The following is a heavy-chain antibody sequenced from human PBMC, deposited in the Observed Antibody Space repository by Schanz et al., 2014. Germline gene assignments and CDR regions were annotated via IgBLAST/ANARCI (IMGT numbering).Heavy chain of an antibody. CDR2: FVHPGGST. CDR1: GFTFSSYA. D-gene: IGHD3-10*01. Sequence: EVQLLESGGGLVQPGGSLRLSCAASGFTFSSYAMSWVRQAPGKGLEWVSFVHPGGSTYYPDSVKGRFTISRDSSKNTLYLQMNSLRAEDTAVYYCAKGRFGELSAFDIWGQGTMVTVSS. V-gene: IGHV3-23*03. J-gene: IGHJ3*02. CDR3: AKGRFGELSAFDI.